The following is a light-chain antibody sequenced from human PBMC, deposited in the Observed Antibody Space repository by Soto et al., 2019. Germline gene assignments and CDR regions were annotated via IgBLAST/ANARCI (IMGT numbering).Light chain of an antibody. Sequence: DIVMTQSPDSLAVSLGERATINCKSSQSVLYNSNNKHYLAWYQQKPGQPPKLLIYWASTRESGVPDRFSGSGSGTDCPLTISSLQAEDVAVYYCQQYYDSPSYTFGQGTKLEIK. CDR3: QQYYDSPSYT. V-gene: IGKV4-1*01. J-gene: IGKJ2*01. CDR2: WAS. CDR1: QSVLYNSNNKHY.